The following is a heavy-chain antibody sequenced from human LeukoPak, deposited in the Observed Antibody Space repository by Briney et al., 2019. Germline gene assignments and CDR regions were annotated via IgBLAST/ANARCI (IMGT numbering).Heavy chain of an antibody. Sequence: GGSLRLSCAASGFTFSSYSMNWVRQAPGKGLEWVSSISSSSSYIYYADSVKGRFTISRDNAKNSLYLQMNSLRAEDTAVYYCARGHPPPYYYGSGSADFDYWGQGTLVTVSS. J-gene: IGHJ4*02. CDR1: GFTFSSYS. CDR3: ARGHPPPYYYGSGSADFDY. V-gene: IGHV3-21*01. CDR2: ISSSSSYI. D-gene: IGHD3-10*01.